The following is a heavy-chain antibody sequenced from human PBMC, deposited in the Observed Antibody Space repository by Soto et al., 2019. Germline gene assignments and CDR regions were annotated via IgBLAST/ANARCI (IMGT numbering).Heavy chain of an antibody. V-gene: IGHV3-30*18. CDR3: AKDVNYEVVGGMDV. J-gene: IGHJ6*02. CDR1: GFTFSSYG. CDR2: ISYDGSNK. D-gene: IGHD2-15*01. Sequence: QVQLVESGGGVVQPGRSLRLSCAASGFTFSSYGMHWVRQAPGKGLEWVAVISYDGSNKYYADSVKGRFTISRDNSKNTLYLQMNSRRAEDTAVYYCAKDVNYEVVGGMDVWGQGTTVTVSS.